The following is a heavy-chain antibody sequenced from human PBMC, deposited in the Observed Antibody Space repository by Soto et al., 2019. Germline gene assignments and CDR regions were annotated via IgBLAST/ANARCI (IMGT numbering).Heavy chain of an antibody. Sequence: PGGSLRLSCAASGFTFSSYAMHWVRQAPGKGLEWVSSISSSSSYIYFADSLKGRFTISRDNAKNSLYLQMNSLRAEDTAVYYCARDIGEMSAVWGQGTQVTVSS. CDR2: ISSSSSYI. D-gene: IGHD3-10*01. CDR1: GFTFSSYA. CDR3: ARDIGEMSAV. V-gene: IGHV3-21*06. J-gene: IGHJ4*02.